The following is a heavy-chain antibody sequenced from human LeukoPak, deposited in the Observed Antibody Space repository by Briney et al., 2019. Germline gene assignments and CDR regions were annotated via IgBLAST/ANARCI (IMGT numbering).Heavy chain of an antibody. CDR3: AKSRSGSANWALQVFDN. J-gene: IGHJ4*02. V-gene: IGHV3-7*01. CDR2: IKQDESEK. CDR1: GFSFSDYW. D-gene: IGHD1-1*01. Sequence: GGPLRLSCAASGFSFSDYWMTWVRQAPGKGLEWVANIKQDESEKYYVDSVKGRFTISRDNAKNSLYLQMNSLRVEDTAVYYCAKSRSGSANWALQVFDNWGQGALVTVSS.